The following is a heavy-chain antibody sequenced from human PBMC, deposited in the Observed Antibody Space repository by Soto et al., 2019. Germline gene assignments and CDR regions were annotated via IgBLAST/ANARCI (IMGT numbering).Heavy chain of an antibody. V-gene: IGHV4-34*01. CDR2: INHSGST. CDR1: GGSFSGYY. Sequence: SETLSLTCAVYGGSFSGYYWSWIRQPPGKGLEWIGEINHSGSTNYNPSLKSRVTISVDTSKNQFSLKLSSVTAADTAVYYCARVNVVVVAATWWFEPWGQGTLVTVSS. D-gene: IGHD2-15*01. J-gene: IGHJ5*02. CDR3: ARVNVVVVAATWWFEP.